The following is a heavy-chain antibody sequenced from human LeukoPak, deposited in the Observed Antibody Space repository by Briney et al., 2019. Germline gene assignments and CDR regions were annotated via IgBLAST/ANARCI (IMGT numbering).Heavy chain of an antibody. CDR1: GYTFTGYY. Sequence: GASVKVSCKASGYTFTGYYMHWVRQAPGQGLEWMGWINPNSGGTNYAQKFQGRVTTTRDTSISTAYMELSRLRSDDTAVYYCARISSSNWYNERGAFDVWGQGTMVTVSS. D-gene: IGHD6-13*01. CDR2: INPNSGGT. CDR3: ARISSSNWYNERGAFDV. V-gene: IGHV1-2*02. J-gene: IGHJ3*01.